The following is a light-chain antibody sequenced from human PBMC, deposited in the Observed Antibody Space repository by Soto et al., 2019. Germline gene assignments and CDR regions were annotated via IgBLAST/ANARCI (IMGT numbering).Light chain of an antibody. CDR3: QQANRFPTP. J-gene: IGKJ1*01. CDR2: SAA. Sequence: DSQMTQSPSSVSAAVGDIVTITCRARQSISGCLAWYQQKPGKAPKLRIYSAANLQSGVPSRFSVREPGTDYTLTISRQQPEDCAAYYYQQANRFPTPFGQGPKVESK. V-gene: IGKV1-12*01. CDR1: QSISGC.